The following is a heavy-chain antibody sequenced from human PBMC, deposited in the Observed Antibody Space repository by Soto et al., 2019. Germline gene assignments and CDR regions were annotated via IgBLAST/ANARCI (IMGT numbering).Heavy chain of an antibody. CDR3: ARVLGSGSFDY. CDR1: GGSISRGDYY. Sequence: SETLSLTCTVSGGSISRGDYYWSWIRQPPGKGLEWIGYIYYSGSTYYNPSLKSRVTISVDTSKNQFSLKLSSVTAADTAVYYCARVLGSGSFDYWGQGTLVTVSS. D-gene: IGHD3-10*01. J-gene: IGHJ4*02. V-gene: IGHV4-30-4*01. CDR2: IYYSGST.